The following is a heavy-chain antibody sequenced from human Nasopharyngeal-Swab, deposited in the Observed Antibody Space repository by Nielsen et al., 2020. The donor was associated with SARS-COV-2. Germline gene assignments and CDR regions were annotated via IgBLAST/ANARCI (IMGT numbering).Heavy chain of an antibody. CDR2: IKSKAAGGTT. CDR1: GLTFRDAW. Sequence: GGSLRLSCGISGLTFRDAWENWVRQAPGKGLEWVGHIKSKAAGGTTDYSAPVKGRFTISRDDSKNTLYLQMNSLRTEDTAVYYCAHDSSGYYYRNDYWGQGTLVTVSS. J-gene: IGHJ4*02. D-gene: IGHD3-22*01. CDR3: AHDSSGYYYRNDY. V-gene: IGHV3-15*07.